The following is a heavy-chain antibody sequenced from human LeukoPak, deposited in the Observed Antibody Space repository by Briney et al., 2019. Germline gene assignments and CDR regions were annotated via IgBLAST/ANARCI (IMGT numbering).Heavy chain of an antibody. J-gene: IGHJ4*02. CDR3: ARAGPYNWNDADY. CDR2: IYYSGST. V-gene: IGHV4-39*07. CDR1: GGSISSSSYY. Sequence: SETLSLTCTVSGGSISSSSYYWGWIRQPPGKGLEWIGSIYYSGSTYYNPSLKSRVTISVDTSKNQFSLKLSSVTAADTAVYYCARAGPYNWNDADYWGQGTLVTVSS. D-gene: IGHD1-20*01.